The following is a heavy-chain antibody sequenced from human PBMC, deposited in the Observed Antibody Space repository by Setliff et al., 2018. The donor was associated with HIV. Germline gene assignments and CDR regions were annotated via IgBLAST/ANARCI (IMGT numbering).Heavy chain of an antibody. D-gene: IGHD5-12*01. CDR1: GGSVSGHY. J-gene: IGHJ6*02. Sequence: PSETLSLTCTVSGGSVSGHYWNWIRLTPGKGLEWIGSISYSGSTNYNPSLKSRVTISVDTSRNEFSLKLSSVTAADTAVYYCAKGRSGYDSRLYYYHHGMDVWGQGTTVTVSS. V-gene: IGHV4-59*02. CDR3: AKGRSGYDSRLYYYHHGMDV. CDR2: ISYSGST.